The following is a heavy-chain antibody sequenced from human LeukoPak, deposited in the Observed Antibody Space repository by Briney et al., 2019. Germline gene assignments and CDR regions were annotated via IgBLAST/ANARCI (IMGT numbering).Heavy chain of an antibody. D-gene: IGHD3-22*01. V-gene: IGHV3-23*01. CDR1: GFTFGSYA. Sequence: GGSLRLSCAASGFTFGSYAMSWVRQAPGKGLEWVSFISPSGDRTSNADSVEGRFTISRDNPRNTLYLQMNNLRGEDTAVYYCAIMHGYYDGSGYWVQWGQGTLVTVSS. J-gene: IGHJ4*02. CDR3: AIMHGYYDGSGYWVQ. CDR2: ISPSGDRT.